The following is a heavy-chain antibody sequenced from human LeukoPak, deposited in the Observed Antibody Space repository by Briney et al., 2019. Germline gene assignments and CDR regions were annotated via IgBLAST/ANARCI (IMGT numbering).Heavy chain of an antibody. Sequence: GGSLRLSCASSGFTFSSYGMLWVRQAPAKGLERVAVLWYVGSNKYYADSVKGRFTISRDNSKKTLYLQMNSLRAEDTAVYYCAREPTLGVGSYFDYWGQGTLVTVSS. CDR3: AREPTLGVGSYFDY. V-gene: IGHV3-33*01. CDR2: LWYVGSNK. J-gene: IGHJ4*02. CDR1: GFTFSSYG. D-gene: IGHD3-16*01.